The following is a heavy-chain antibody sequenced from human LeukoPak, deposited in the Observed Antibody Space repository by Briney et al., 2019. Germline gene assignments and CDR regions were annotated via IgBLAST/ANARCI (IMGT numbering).Heavy chain of an antibody. CDR1: GFTFSSYS. CDR3: ARGDSIYGYYVAVYYFDY. Sequence: GGSLRLSCAASGFTFSSYSMNWVRQAPGKGLEWVSSISSSSSYIYYADSVKGRFTISRDNAKNSLYLQMNSLRAEDTAVYYCARGDSIYGYYVAVYYFDYWGQGTLVTVSS. D-gene: IGHD4-17*01. V-gene: IGHV3-21*01. J-gene: IGHJ4*02. CDR2: ISSSSSYI.